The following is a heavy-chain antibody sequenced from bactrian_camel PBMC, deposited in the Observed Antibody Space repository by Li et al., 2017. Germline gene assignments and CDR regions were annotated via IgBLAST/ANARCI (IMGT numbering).Heavy chain of an antibody. CDR3: IRDRGLAVPAGSFDY. Sequence: HVQLVESGGGSVQAGGSLRLSCAASGSTASTRCMIWFRQTPGREREGVAGFLDGRPWYGDSVKGRFTVSQDNAKNTINLELNSLKTEDTAMYYCIRDRGLAVPAGSFDYWAQGTQVTVS. CDR2: FLDGRP. CDR1: GSTASTRC. D-gene: IGHD6*01. V-gene: IGHV3S53*01. J-gene: IGHJ6*01.